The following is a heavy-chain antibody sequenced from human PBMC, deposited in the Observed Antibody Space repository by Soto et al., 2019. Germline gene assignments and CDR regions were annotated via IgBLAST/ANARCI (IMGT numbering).Heavy chain of an antibody. D-gene: IGHD5-12*01. CDR1: GDTFTDSS. CDR2: INLNSGDT. CDR3: ARDLGGYDLYGPDT. V-gene: IGHV1-2*02. Sequence: ASVKVSCKXSGDTFTDSSMHWVRQAPGQGLEWMGWINLNSGDTNYAEKFRGRVTMTRDTSIITAYMELTRLKSDDTAVYYCARDLGGYDLYGPDTWGQGTLVTVS. J-gene: IGHJ5*02.